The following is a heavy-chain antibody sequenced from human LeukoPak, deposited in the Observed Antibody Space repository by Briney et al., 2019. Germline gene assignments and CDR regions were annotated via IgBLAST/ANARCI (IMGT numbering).Heavy chain of an antibody. V-gene: IGHV3-7*02. J-gene: IGHJ4*02. D-gene: IGHD6-19*01. CDR1: GFSFSDSW. CDR3: TRSLDY. CDR2: IKPDGSEI. Sequence: GGSLRLSRAASGFSFSDSWMDWVRQAPGKGLEWVANIKPDGSEIYYVDAVKGRFTISRDNAKNSLYLQMNSLRADDTAVYYCTRSLDYWGQGTPVTVSS.